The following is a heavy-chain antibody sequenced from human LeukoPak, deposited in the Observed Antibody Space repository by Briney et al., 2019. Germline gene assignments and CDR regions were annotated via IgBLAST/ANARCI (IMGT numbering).Heavy chain of an antibody. CDR3: ARETLVVVAATTRYNWFDP. Sequence: PGGALRLSCAASGFTFSSYSMNWVRQAPWKGLEWVSSISSSSSYIYYADSVKGRFTISRDNAKNSLYLQMNSLRADDTAVYYCARETLVVVAATTRYNWFDPWGQGTLVTVSS. D-gene: IGHD2-15*01. V-gene: IGHV3-21*01. CDR1: GFTFSSYS. CDR2: ISSSSSYI. J-gene: IGHJ5*02.